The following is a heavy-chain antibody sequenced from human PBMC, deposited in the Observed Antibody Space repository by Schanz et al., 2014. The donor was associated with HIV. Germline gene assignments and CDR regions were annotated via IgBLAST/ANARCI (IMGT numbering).Heavy chain of an antibody. CDR2: ISYDGSSK. CDR3: AKGSSLWSFYYGMDV. D-gene: IGHD3-10*01. J-gene: IGHJ6*02. V-gene: IGHV3-30*18. CDR1: GFIFSSYG. Sequence: QVQPVESGGGVVQPGRSQRLSCAASGFIFSSYGMHWVRQAPGKGLEGVAVISYDGSSKYYADSVQGRFTISRDNSKNTLYLQMNSLRAEDTAVYYCAKGSSLWSFYYGMDVWGQGTTVTVSS.